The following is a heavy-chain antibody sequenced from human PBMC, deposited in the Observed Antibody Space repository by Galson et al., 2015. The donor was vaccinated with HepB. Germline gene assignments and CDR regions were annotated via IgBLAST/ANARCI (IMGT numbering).Heavy chain of an antibody. CDR1: GGTFSSYA. V-gene: IGHV1-69*13. CDR2: IIPIFGTA. CDR3: ARGPPDCSGGSCYPYYFDY. J-gene: IGHJ4*02. D-gene: IGHD2-15*01. Sequence: SVKVSCKASGGTFSSYAISWVRQAPGQGLEWMGGIIPIFGTANYAQKFQGRVTITADESTSTAYMELSSLRSEDTAVYYCARGPPDCSGGSCYPYYFDYWGQGTLVTVSS.